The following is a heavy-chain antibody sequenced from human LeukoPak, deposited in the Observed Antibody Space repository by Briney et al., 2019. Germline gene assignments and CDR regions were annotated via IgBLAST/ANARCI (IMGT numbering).Heavy chain of an antibody. J-gene: IGHJ4*02. CDR2: IYYSGNT. D-gene: IGHD2-15*01. V-gene: IGHV4-59*01. Sequence: KPSETLSLTCTVAGGSISNYYWSWIRQTPGKGLEWIGYIYYSGNTYYNPSLKSRVTISVDTSKNQFSLKLSSVTAADTAVYYCARWPYFSGADCSRDYWGQGTLVTVSS. CDR1: GGSISNYY. CDR3: ARWPYFSGADCSRDY.